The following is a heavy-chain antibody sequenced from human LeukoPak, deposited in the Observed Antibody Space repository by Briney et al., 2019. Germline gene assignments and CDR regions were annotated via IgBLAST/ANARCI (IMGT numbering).Heavy chain of an antibody. V-gene: IGHV1-18*01. CDR1: GYTFTSYG. J-gene: IGHJ6*02. CDR2: ISAYNGNT. Sequence: GASVKVSCKASGYTFTSYGISWVRQAPGQGLQWMGWISAYNGNTNYAQKLQGRVTMTTDTSTSTVYMELRSLRSDDTAVYYCAREAHDYYYDSSGYYKRDYYYGMDVWGQGTTVTVSS. D-gene: IGHD3-22*01. CDR3: AREAHDYYYDSSGYYKRDYYYGMDV.